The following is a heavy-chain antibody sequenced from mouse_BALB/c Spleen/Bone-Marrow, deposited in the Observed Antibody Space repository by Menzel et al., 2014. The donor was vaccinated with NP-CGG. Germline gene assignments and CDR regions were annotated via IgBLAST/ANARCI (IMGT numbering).Heavy chain of an antibody. D-gene: IGHD2-3*01. CDR3: ARDRGYYKDVGDY. Sequence: VHLVESGPGLVAPSQSLSITCTVSGFSLTSYGVHWVRQPPGKGLEWLGVIWAGGSTNYNSALMSRLSISKDNSESQVFLEMNSLQTDDTAIYYCARDRGYYKDVGDYWGQGTTLTVSS. CDR1: GFSLTSYG. CDR2: IWAGGST. J-gene: IGHJ2*01. V-gene: IGHV2-9*02.